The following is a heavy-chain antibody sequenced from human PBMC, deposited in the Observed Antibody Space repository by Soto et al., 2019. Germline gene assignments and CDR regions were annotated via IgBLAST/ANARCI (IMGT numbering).Heavy chain of an antibody. CDR1: GGSFSGYY. Sequence: SETLSLTCAVYGGSFSGYYWSWIRQPPGKGLEWIGEINHSGSTNYNPSLKSRVTISVDTSKNQFSLKLSSVTAADTAVYYCASLLSGYYFDYWGKGTLVTVSS. D-gene: IGHD3-22*01. CDR3: ASLLSGYYFDY. V-gene: IGHV4-34*01. CDR2: INHSGST. J-gene: IGHJ4*02.